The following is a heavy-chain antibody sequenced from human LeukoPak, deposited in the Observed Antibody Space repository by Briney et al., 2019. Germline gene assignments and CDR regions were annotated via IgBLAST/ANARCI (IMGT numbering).Heavy chain of an antibody. CDR1: GFTFSSYA. J-gene: IGHJ4*02. CDR3: ARDRHIAAAGYYFDY. Sequence: GGSLRLSCAASGFTFSSYAMSWVRQAPGKGLEWVAVIADDGKDKHYVESVKGRFTISRDNSKNTLYLQMNSLRVEDTAVYYCARDRHIAAAGYYFDYWGQGTLVTVSS. D-gene: IGHD6-25*01. V-gene: IGHV3-30*04. CDR2: IADDGKDK.